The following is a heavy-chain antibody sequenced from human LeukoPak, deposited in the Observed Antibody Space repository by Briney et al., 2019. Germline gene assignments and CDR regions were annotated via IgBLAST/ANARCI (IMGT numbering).Heavy chain of an antibody. CDR1: GFTFRSYW. Sequence: PGGSLRLSCAASGFTFRSYWMHWVREAPGKGLVWVSGINRDGSSTIYADSVKGRFTISRDTAKTTLDLQMNSLSAEDTAVYYCARDPGASYQAYWGQATLVTVSS. CDR3: ARDPGASYQAY. J-gene: IGHJ4*02. CDR2: INRDGSST. V-gene: IGHV3-74*01. D-gene: IGHD1-26*01.